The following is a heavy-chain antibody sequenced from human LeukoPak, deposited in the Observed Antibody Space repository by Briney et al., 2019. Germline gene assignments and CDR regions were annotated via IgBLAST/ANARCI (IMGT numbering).Heavy chain of an antibody. CDR3: ARHLGYCSSTSCYNYYFDY. D-gene: IGHD2-2*02. CDR1: GGSFSGYY. J-gene: IGHJ4*02. V-gene: IGHV4-34*01. CDR2: INHSGST. Sequence: PSETLSLTCAVYGGSFSGYYWSWIRQPPGKGLEWIGEINHSGSTNYNPSLKSRVTISVDTSKNQFSLKLSSVTAADTAVYYCARHLGYCSSTSCYNYYFDYWDQGTLVTVSS.